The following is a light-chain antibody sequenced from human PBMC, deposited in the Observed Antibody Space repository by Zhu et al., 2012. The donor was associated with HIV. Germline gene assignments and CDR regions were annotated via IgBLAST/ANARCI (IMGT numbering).Light chain of an antibody. CDR2: GAS. J-gene: IGKJ4*01. V-gene: IGKV3-20*01. CDR1: QSVSSNY. CDR3: QQYGSSPT. Sequence: EVALTQSPRNVSLSPGEGATLSCRASQSVSSNYLAWYQQKPGQAPRLLIYGASSRATGIPDRFSGSGFGTGFTLTISRLEPEDFAVYYCQQYGSSPTFGGGTKVEIK.